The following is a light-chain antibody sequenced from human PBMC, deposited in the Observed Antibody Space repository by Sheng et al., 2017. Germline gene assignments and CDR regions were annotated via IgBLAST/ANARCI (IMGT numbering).Light chain of an antibody. CDR2: DNS. V-gene: IGLV1-51*01. Sequence: QSVLTQPPSVSAAPGQKVAISCSGSISNIGSNYVSWYQQLPGTAPKVFIYDNSRRPSGIPDRFSGSKSGTSATLGISGLQTGDEATYYCGTWDRSLKSEVFGGGTTLTVL. J-gene: IGLJ3*02. CDR3: GTWDRSLKSEV. CDR1: ISNIGSNY.